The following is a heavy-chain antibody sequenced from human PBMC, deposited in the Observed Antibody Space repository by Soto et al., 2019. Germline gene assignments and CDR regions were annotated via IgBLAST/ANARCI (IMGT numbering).Heavy chain of an antibody. CDR3: ARQTGLGATNY. V-gene: IGHV3-74*01. CDR2: INTDGSVT. CDR1: GFSFNNFW. D-gene: IGHD1-26*01. Sequence: PGESLRLSCAGSGFSFNNFWMHWVRQAPGKGLVWVARINTDGSVTSHADSVKGRFTISRDNAKSTLYLQMNSLRAEDSARYYCARQTGLGATNYWGRGT. J-gene: IGHJ4*02.